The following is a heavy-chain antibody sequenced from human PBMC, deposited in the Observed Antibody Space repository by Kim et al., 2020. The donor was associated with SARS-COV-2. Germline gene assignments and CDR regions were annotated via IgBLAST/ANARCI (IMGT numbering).Heavy chain of an antibody. CDR2: IFGGGNT. J-gene: IGHJ4*02. D-gene: IGHD5-12*01. CDR1: GFTVSSNY. Sequence: GGSLRLSCTVSGFTVSSNYMIWVRQAPGKGLEWVSVIFGGGNTFYTESVRGRFTISRDDSKNTVFLLMNSLRAEDTATYYCTRDPFLSTNYWGQGTLVTV. V-gene: IGHV3-53*01. CDR3: TRDPFLSTNY.